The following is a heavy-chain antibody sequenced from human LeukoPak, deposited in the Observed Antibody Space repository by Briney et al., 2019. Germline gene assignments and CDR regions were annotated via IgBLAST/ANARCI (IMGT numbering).Heavy chain of an antibody. Sequence: PSETLSLTYAVYGGSFSGYYWSWIRQPPGKGLEWIGEINHSGSTNYNPSLKSRVTISVDTSKNQFSLKLSSVTAADTAVYYCARADLGYCSSTSCYEDDAFDIWGQGTMVTVSS. CDR2: INHSGST. CDR3: ARADLGYCSSTSCYEDDAFDI. CDR1: GGSFSGYY. V-gene: IGHV4-34*01. D-gene: IGHD2-2*01. J-gene: IGHJ3*02.